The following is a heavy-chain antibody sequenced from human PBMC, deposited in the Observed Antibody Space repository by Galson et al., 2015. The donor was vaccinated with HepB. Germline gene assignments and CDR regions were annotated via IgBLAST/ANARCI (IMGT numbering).Heavy chain of an antibody. CDR2: INHSGYT. CDR3: ARRFWFGGFSGRFDP. CDR1: GGSFTDYY. J-gene: IGHJ5*02. Sequence: SETLSLTCAVNGGSFTDYYWTWIRQPPGKGLEWIGEINHSGYTNYNPSLESRVTISVDTSKNQFSLKVNSVTAADTAVYYCARRFWFGGFSGRFDPWGQGTLVTASS. V-gene: IGHV4-34*01. D-gene: IGHD3-10*01.